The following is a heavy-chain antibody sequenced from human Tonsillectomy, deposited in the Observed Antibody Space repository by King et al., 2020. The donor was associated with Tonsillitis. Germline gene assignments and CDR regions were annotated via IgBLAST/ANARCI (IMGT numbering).Heavy chain of an antibody. J-gene: IGHJ4*02. Sequence: VQLVESGGGVVQPGKSLRLSCAASGFTFSFYAIHWVRQAPGKGLEWVVVISYDGSNTYYADSVKGRFTISRNNSMNTVSLQMNSLRPEDTAVYYCAREYPTAMAPSDYWGQGTLVTVSS. CDR3: AREYPTAMAPSDY. D-gene: IGHD5-18*01. V-gene: IGHV3-30*04. CDR2: ISYDGSNT. CDR1: GFTFSFYA.